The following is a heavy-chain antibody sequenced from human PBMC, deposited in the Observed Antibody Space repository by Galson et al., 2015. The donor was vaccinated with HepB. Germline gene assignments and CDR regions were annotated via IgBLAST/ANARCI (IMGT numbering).Heavy chain of an antibody. Sequence: SLRLSCAASGFTFSSYAMSWVRQAPGKGLEWVSAISGSGGSTYHADSVKGRFTISRDNSKNTLYLQMNSLRAEDTAVYYCANTGHYYGSNWGQGTLVTVSS. V-gene: IGHV3-23*01. CDR2: ISGSGGST. J-gene: IGHJ4*02. D-gene: IGHD3-10*01. CDR3: ANTGHYYGSN. CDR1: GFTFSSYA.